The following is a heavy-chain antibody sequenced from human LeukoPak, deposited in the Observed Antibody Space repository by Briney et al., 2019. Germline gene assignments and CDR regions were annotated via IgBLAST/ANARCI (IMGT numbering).Heavy chain of an antibody. CDR2: IYSGGST. V-gene: IGHV3-53*01. CDR3: ARGYWELLAQLDY. Sequence: QAGGSLRPSCAASGFTVSSNYMSWVRQAPGKGLEWVSVIYSGGSTYYADSVKGRFTISRDNSKNTLYLQMNSLRAEDTAVYYCARGYWELLAQLDYWGQGTLVTVSS. J-gene: IGHJ4*02. D-gene: IGHD1-26*01. CDR1: GFTVSSNY.